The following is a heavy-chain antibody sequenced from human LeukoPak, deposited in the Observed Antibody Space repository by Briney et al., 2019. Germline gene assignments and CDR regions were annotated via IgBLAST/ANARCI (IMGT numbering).Heavy chain of an antibody. V-gene: IGHV1-2*02. J-gene: IGHJ6*03. D-gene: IGHD3-3*01. CDR1: GYTFTGYY. CDR3: ARDIQFRDFWRAAEYYYMDV. CDR2: INPNSGGT. Sequence: ASVKVSCKASGYTFTGYYMHWVGQAPGQGLEWMGWINPNSGGTNYAQKFQGRVTMTRDTSISTAYMELSRLRSDDTAVYYCARDIQFRDFWRAAEYYYMDVWGKGTTVTVSS.